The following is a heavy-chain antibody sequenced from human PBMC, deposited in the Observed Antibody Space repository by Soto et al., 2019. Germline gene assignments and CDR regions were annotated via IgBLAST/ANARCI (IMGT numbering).Heavy chain of an antibody. CDR3: GRVAESYSDRSGYQFVY. CDR1: GGSFSGYY. V-gene: IGHV4-34*01. CDR2: IYHSGMI. D-gene: IGHD3-22*01. J-gene: IGHJ4*02. Sequence: QVQLQQWGAGLLKPSETLSLTCALYGGSFSGYYWSWIRQPPGKGLEWIGEIYHSGMINYNPSLKSRLTISADTSKNQLSLKMSSVTAADTAVYYCGRVAESYSDRSGYQFVYWGQGTLVTVSS.